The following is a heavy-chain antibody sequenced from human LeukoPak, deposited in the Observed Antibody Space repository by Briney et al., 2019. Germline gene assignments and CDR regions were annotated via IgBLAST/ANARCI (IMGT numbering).Heavy chain of an antibody. CDR1: GFTFSSYW. CDR2: IKQDGSEK. V-gene: IGHV3-7*01. J-gene: IGHJ4*02. CDR3: ARDFPWSGYYTPPALDY. Sequence: GESLKISCAASGFTFSSYWMSWVRQAPGKGLEWVANIKQDGSEKYYVDSVKGRFTISRDNAMNSLYLQMNSLRAEDTAVYYCARDFPWSGYYTPPALDYWGQGTLVTVSS. D-gene: IGHD3-3*01.